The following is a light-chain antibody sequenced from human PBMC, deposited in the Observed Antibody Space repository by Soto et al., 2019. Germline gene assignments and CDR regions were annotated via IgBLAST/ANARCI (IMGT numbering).Light chain of an antibody. V-gene: IGLV1-40*01. CDR2: GYN. CDR3: QSYDISLSAWV. CDR1: SSNIGAGYD. Sequence: QLVLTQPPSVSGAPGQRVTISCTGSSSNIGAGYDVQWYQQVPGTAPKLLIYGYNNRPSGVPDRFSGSKSGTSVSLAVTGLQAEDEADYYCQSYDISLSAWVFGGGTKLTVL. J-gene: IGLJ2*01.